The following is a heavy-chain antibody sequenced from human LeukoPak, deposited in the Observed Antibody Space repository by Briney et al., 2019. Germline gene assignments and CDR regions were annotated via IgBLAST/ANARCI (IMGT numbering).Heavy chain of an antibody. CDR1: GGTFNHFG. V-gene: IGHV1-2*02. J-gene: IGHJ4*02. D-gene: IGHD1-26*01. Sequence: ASVKVSCKASGGTFNHFGINWVRQAPGQGLEWMGWINPNSGGTNYAQKFQGRVTMTRDTSISTAYMELSRLRSDDTAVYYCARDWVVGAIKGFDYWGQGTLVTVSS. CDR3: ARDWVVGAIKGFDY. CDR2: INPNSGGT.